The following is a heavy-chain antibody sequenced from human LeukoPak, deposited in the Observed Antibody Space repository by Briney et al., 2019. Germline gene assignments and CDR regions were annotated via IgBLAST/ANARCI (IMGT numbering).Heavy chain of an antibody. V-gene: IGHV3-53*01. CDR2: IYSGGST. J-gene: IGHJ6*02. CDR3: ARTRSGCSSTNCYPYDMDV. CDR1: GFTVSSNY. Sequence: GGSLRLSCAASGFTVSSNYMSWVRQAPGKGLEWVSVIYSGGSTYYADSVKGRFTISRDNSKNTLYLQMNSLRAEDTAVYYCARTRSGCSSTNCYPYDMDVRGQGTTVTVSS. D-gene: IGHD2-2*01.